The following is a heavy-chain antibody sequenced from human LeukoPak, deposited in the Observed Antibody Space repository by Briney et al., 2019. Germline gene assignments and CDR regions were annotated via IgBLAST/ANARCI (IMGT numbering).Heavy chain of an antibody. CDR1: GFTVSSNY. CDR3: ARSIVVVPAAVLNAFDI. Sequence: TGGSLRLSCAASGFTVSSNYMSWVRQAPGKGLEWVSVIYSGGSTYYADSVKGRFTISRDNSKNTLYLQMNSLRAEDTAVYYCARSIVVVPAAVLNAFDIWGQGTMVTVSS. CDR2: IYSGGST. D-gene: IGHD2-2*01. J-gene: IGHJ3*02. V-gene: IGHV3-66*01.